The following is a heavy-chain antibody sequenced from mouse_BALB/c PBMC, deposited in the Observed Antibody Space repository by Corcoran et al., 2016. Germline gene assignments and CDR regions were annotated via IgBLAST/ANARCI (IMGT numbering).Heavy chain of an antibody. J-gene: IGHJ4*01. V-gene: IGHV9-1*02. Sequence: QIQLVQSGPELKKPGETVKISCKASGYTFTNYGMNWVKQAPGKGLKWMGWINTYTREPTYADDFKGRFAFSLETSASTAYLQINNLKNEDMATYFCARGDGYLMDYWGQGTSVTVSS. CDR1: GYTFTNYG. CDR3: ARGDGYLMDY. D-gene: IGHD2-3*01. CDR2: INTYTREP.